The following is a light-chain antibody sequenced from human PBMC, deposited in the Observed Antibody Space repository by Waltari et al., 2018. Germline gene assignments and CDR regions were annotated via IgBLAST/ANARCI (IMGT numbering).Light chain of an antibody. J-gene: IGLJ2*01. Sequence: QSALTQPPSAYGSPGQSVTISSTGTSRDVGGYHFVPLYQQHPGKAPKLISYEVSKRPSGVPDRFSGSKSGNTASLTVSGVQTEDEADYHCSSYAGSNTYVVFGGGTKLTVL. CDR2: EVS. CDR1: SRDVGGYHF. CDR3: SSYAGSNTYVV. V-gene: IGLV2-8*01.